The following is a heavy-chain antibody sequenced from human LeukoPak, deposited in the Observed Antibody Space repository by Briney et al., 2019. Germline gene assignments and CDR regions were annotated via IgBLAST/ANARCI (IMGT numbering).Heavy chain of an antibody. CDR1: GGSISPYY. CDR2: IYYSGTT. V-gene: IGHV4-59*01. Sequence: SETLSLTCSVSGGSISPYYWSWVRQPPGKGLEWIGYIYYSGTTNYNPSLQSRVTISVATSKNQFSLKLSSVTAADTALYYCARDRASAGGFDYWGQGTLVTVSS. J-gene: IGHJ4*02. D-gene: IGHD2-15*01. CDR3: ARDRASAGGFDY.